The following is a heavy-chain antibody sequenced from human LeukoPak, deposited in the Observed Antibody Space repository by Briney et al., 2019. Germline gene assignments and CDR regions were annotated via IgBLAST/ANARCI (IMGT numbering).Heavy chain of an antibody. Sequence: GRSLRLSCAASGFTFSSYGMHWVRQAPGKGLEWVAVISYDGSNKYYADSVKGRFTISRDNSKNTLYLQMNSLRAEDTAVYYRAKGVAGTPYYYYGMDVWGQGTTVTVSS. CDR3: AKGVAGTPYYYYGMDV. D-gene: IGHD6-19*01. V-gene: IGHV3-30*18. J-gene: IGHJ6*02. CDR1: GFTFSSYG. CDR2: ISYDGSNK.